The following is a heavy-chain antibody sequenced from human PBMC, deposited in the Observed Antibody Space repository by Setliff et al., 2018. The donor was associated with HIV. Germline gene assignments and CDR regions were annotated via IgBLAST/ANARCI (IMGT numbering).Heavy chain of an antibody. V-gene: IGHV3-7*01. CDR1: GFTFNSYW. Sequence: PGGSLRLSCAASGFTFNSYWMSWVRQPPGKGLEWVAHIGGDGREKFYLDSVEGRFTISRDNARNSLYLQMNDLRAEDTAVYYCATDRGFCTLDYWGQGTLVTV. CDR2: IGGDGREK. D-gene: IGHD2-8*01. J-gene: IGHJ4*02. CDR3: ATDRGFCTLDY.